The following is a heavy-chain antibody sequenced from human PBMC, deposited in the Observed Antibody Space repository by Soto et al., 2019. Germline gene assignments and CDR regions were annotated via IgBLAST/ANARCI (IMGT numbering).Heavy chain of an antibody. J-gene: IGHJ4*02. V-gene: IGHV3-30*02. CDR1: GFIFNKFG. Sequence: GGSLRLSCAASGFIFNKFGMLWVRQAPGKGLQWVAVIWYDGGNKYYADSVKGRFTISRDNSKNTLYLQMNSLRAEDTAVYYCAKSLTDYSNTRFDYWGQGTLVTVSS. D-gene: IGHD4-4*01. CDR2: IWYDGGNK. CDR3: AKSLTDYSNTRFDY.